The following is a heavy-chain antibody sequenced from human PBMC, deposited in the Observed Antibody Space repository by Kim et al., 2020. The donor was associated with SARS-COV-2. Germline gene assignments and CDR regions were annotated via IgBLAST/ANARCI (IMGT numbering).Heavy chain of an antibody. D-gene: IGHD6-19*01. CDR3: ARDRGSGWYGVFDY. CDR2: IYSGGST. CDR1: GFTVSSNY. J-gene: IGHJ4*02. V-gene: IGHV3-53*01. Sequence: GGSLRLSCAASGFTVSSNYMSWVRQAPGKGLEWVSVIYSGGSTYYADSVKGRFTISRDNSKNTLYLQMNSLRAEDTAVYYCARDRGSGWYGVFDYWGQGTLVTVSS.